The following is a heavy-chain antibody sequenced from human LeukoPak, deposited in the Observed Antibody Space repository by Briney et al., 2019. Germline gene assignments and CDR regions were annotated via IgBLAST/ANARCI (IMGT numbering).Heavy chain of an antibody. CDR3: ARMRRVAADGSYYYYYGMDV. D-gene: IGHD6-13*01. Sequence: KTGGSLRLSCAASGFIFSDYYMSWIRQAPGKGLEWISYISSTSSFTNYADSVKGRFTISRGNAKNSLYLSMNSLRAEDTAVYYCARMRRVAADGSYYYYYGMDVWGQGTTVTVSS. V-gene: IGHV3-11*03. CDR1: GFIFSDYY. J-gene: IGHJ6*02. CDR2: ISSTSSFT.